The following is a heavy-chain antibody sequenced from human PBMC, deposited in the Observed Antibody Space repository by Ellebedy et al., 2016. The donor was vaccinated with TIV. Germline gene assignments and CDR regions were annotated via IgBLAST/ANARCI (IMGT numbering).Heavy chain of an antibody. V-gene: IGHV3-23*01. D-gene: IGHD3-10*01. CDR3: ARAPLRSGRYYYAMDV. J-gene: IGHJ6*01. Sequence: GESLKISXSASEFTFSSYHMVWFRQVPGKGLEWLSTISAGGEDTYYPGSVKARFTISRDNSMNTLYLQMNSLTAEDTAMYYCARAPLRSGRYYYAMDVWGQGTTVTVSS. CDR2: ISAGGEDT. CDR1: EFTFSSYH.